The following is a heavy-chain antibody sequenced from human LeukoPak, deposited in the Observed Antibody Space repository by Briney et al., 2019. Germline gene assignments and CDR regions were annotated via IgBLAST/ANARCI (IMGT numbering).Heavy chain of an antibody. CDR1: GFTFSNYA. D-gene: IGHD2-15*01. CDR2: ISSNGGRT. J-gene: IGHJ3*02. V-gene: IGHV3-64D*06. CDR3: VKALAYFSCGSCLSFDI. Sequence: GGSLRLSCSASGFTFSNYAMHWVRQAPGKGLEYVSAISSNGGRTYYADSVKGRFTISRDNSKNTLYLQMSSLRAEDTAVYYCVKALAYFSCGSCLSFDIWGQGTMVTVSS.